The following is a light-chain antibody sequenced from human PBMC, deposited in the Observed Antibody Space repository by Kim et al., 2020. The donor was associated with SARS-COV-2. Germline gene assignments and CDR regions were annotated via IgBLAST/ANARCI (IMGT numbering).Light chain of an antibody. V-gene: IGKV1-39*01. Sequence: VSVGDRVTITCRASQSISRYINWYQQKPGKAPKLLIYTASSLQSGVPSRFSGSGSGTDFTLTISSLQPADFATYYCQQSNTLPLTFGGGTKVDIK. CDR3: QQSNTLPLT. CDR1: QSISRY. J-gene: IGKJ4*01. CDR2: TAS.